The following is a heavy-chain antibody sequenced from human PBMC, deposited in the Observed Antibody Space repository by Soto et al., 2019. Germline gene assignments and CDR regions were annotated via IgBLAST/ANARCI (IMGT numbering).Heavy chain of an antibody. CDR1: GGTIRSPDW. J-gene: IGHJ5*02. Sequence: SETLSLTCGVSGGTIRSPDWWTWVRQPPGKGLEWIGEIFQSGSTNYTPSLESRVTISVDKSKNQFSLTLTSVTAADTAVYFCARGRGRYSSGWSWFDPWGQGILVTVSA. CDR3: ARGRGRYSSGWSWFDP. V-gene: IGHV4-4*02. D-gene: IGHD6-19*01. CDR2: IFQSGST.